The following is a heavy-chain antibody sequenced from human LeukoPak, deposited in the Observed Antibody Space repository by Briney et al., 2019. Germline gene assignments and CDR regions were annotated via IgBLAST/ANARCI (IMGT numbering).Heavy chain of an antibody. CDR3: ARAHVDTAMVIFDY. CDR2: IYYSGST. CDR1: GGSISSGDYY. J-gene: IGHJ4*02. V-gene: IGHV4-30-4*01. D-gene: IGHD5-18*01. Sequence: SETLSLTCTVSGGSISSGDYYWSWIRQPPGKGLEWIGYIYYSGSTYYNPSLKSRVTISVDTSKNQFSLKLSSVTAADTAVYYCARAHVDTAMVIFDYWGQGTLVTVSS.